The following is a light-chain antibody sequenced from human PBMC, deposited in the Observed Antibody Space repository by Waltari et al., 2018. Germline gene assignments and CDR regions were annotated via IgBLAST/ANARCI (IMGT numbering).Light chain of an antibody. CDR3: QQRSNWPFT. CDR2: DAS. J-gene: IGKJ4*01. V-gene: IGKV3-11*01. Sequence: EIVLTQSPATLSLSPGERATLSCRASQSVSSYLAWYQQKPGPAPRLLIYDASNRATGIPARFSGSGSGTDFTLTISSLEPEDFAVYYCQQRSNWPFTFGGGTKVEIK. CDR1: QSVSSY.